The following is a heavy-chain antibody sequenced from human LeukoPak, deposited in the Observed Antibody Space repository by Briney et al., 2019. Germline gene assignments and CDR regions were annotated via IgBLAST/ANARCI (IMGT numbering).Heavy chain of an antibody. CDR2: IYHSGST. CDR3: ARSVDTGNPGFDY. Sequence: SETLSLTCAVSGGSISSGSYSWSWIRRPPGKGLEWIGYIYHSGSTYYNPSLKSRVTISVDRSKNQFSLKLSSVTAADTAVYYCARSVDTGNPGFDYWGQGTLVTVSS. J-gene: IGHJ4*02. CDR1: GGSISSGSYS. V-gene: IGHV4-30-2*01. D-gene: IGHD5-18*01.